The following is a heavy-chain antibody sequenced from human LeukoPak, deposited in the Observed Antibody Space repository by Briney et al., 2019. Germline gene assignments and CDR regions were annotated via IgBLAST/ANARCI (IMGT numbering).Heavy chain of an antibody. CDR1: GFTVSSNY. CDR2: VYSVGST. D-gene: IGHD2-21*01. J-gene: IGHJ4*02. CDR3: AKLLLDDVCY. Sequence: GGSLRLSCAASGFTVSSNYMNWVRQAPGKGREWVSAVYSVGSTFYADCVKGRFTISRDNSKNTLYLQMKGLRAEDTAVYYCAKLLLDDVCYWGQGTLVTVSS. V-gene: IGHV3-53*01.